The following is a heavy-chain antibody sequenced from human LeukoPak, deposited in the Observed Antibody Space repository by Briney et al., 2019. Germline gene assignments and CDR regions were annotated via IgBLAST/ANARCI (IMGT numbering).Heavy chain of an antibody. V-gene: IGHV3-21*01. D-gene: IGHD6-19*01. CDR3: ARNGIAVAGLPLDY. CDR1: GSTFSSYS. CDR2: ISSSSSYI. J-gene: IGHJ4*02. Sequence: GGSLKLSCAASGSTFSSYSMNWVRQAPGKGLEWVSSISSSSSYIYYADSVKGRFTISRDNAKNSLYLQMNSLRAEDTAVYYCARNGIAVAGLPLDYWGQGTLVTVTS.